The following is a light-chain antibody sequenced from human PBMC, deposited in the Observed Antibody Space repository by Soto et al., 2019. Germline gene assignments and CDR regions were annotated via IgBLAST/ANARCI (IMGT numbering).Light chain of an antibody. CDR1: QSVAGSS. J-gene: IGKJ4*01. CDR2: AAS. CDR3: QQYGSSHLT. V-gene: IGKV3-20*01. Sequence: VLTQSPGTLSLSPGDRATLSCRASQSVAGSSLAWYQQKPAQAPRLLIYAASNRATGIPARFSGSGSGTDFSLIINGLEPEDFAVYFCQQYGSSHLTFGGGTKVDIK.